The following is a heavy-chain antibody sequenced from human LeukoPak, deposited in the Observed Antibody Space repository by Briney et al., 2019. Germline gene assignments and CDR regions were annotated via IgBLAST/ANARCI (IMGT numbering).Heavy chain of an antibody. Sequence: SETLSLTCTVSGGSIIKYYWSWIRQPPGKGLEWIGYISYSGSTNYNPSLKSRVTISVDTSRNQFSLKLSSVTAADTAVYYCARGGLDCSGSYYNVLDYWGQGTLVTVSS. J-gene: IGHJ4*02. D-gene: IGHD3-10*02. CDR3: ARGGLDCSGSYYNVLDY. V-gene: IGHV4-59*01. CDR2: ISYSGST. CDR1: GGSIIKYY.